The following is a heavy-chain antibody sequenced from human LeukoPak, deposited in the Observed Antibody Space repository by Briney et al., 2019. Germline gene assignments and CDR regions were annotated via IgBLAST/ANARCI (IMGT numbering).Heavy chain of an antibody. CDR2: INHSGST. CDR1: GGSFSGYY. J-gene: IGHJ5*02. V-gene: IGHV4-34*01. CDR3: ARGEYYGSGSYYKRGNWFDP. Sequence: SETPSLTCAVYGGSFSGYYWSWIRQPPGKGLEWIGEINHSGSTNYNPSLKSRVTISVDTSKNQFSLKLSSVTAADTAVYYCARGEYYGSGSYYKRGNWFDPWGQGTLVTVSS. D-gene: IGHD3-10*01.